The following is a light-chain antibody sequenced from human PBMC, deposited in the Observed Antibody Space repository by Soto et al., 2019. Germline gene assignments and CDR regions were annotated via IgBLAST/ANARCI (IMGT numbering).Light chain of an antibody. J-gene: IGLJ1*01. V-gene: IGLV2-14*01. CDR2: DVS. Sequence: QSVLTQPASVSGSPGQSITVSCTGTSSDVGGYNYVSWYQQHPGKAPKLMIYDVSNRPSGVSNRFSGSKSGNTASLTISGLQAEDEADYYCRSYTSSSTYVFGTGTKVPVL. CDR1: SSDVGGYNY. CDR3: RSYTSSSTYV.